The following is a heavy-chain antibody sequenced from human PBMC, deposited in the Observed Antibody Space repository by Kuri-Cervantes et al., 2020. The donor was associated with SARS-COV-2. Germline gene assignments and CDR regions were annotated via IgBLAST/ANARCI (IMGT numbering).Heavy chain of an antibody. CDR3: AKAGRQIHYYDSSGYYGY. D-gene: IGHD3-22*01. V-gene: IGHV3-23*01. CDR2: ISGSGGST. J-gene: IGHJ4*02. CDR1: GFTFSSYA. Sequence: GESLKISCAASGFTFSSYAMSWVRQAPGKGLEWVSAISGSGGSTYYADSVKGRFTISRDNSKNTPYLQMNSLRAEDTAVYYCAKAGRQIHYYDSSGYYGYWGQGTLDTVSS.